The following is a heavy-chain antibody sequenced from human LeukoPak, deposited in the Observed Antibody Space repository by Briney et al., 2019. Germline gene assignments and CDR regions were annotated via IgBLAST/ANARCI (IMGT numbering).Heavy chain of an antibody. CDR1: GESLSKYY. Sequence: SETLSLTCAVYGESLSKYYWTWIRQSPGKGLEWIGEINHRGSTNLNPSLKSRVTLSVNTSKHQFSLKLTSVTAADAAVYYCASSVGSTDYWGQGTLVTVSS. J-gene: IGHJ4*02. CDR3: ASSVGSTDY. CDR2: INHRGST. D-gene: IGHD1-26*01. V-gene: IGHV4-34*01.